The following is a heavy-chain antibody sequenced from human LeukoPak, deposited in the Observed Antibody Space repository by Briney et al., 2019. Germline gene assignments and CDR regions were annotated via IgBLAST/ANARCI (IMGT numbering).Heavy chain of an antibody. CDR3: ARLDYDILTGYYHFDY. CDR1: GGSISSYY. D-gene: IGHD3-9*01. V-gene: IGHV4-59*08. Sequence: SETLSLTCTVSGGSISSYYWSWIRQPPGKGLEWIGYIYYSGSTNYNPSLKSRVTISVDTSKNQFSLKLSSVTAADTAVYYCARLDYDILTGYYHFDYWGQGTLVTVSS. CDR2: IYYSGST. J-gene: IGHJ4*02.